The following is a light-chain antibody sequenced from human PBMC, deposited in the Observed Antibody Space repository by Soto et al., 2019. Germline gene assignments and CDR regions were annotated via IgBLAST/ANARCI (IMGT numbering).Light chain of an antibody. CDR1: QSLLFTNGYNY. CDR2: LAS. V-gene: IGKV2-28*01. CDR3: MQSRQGRT. Sequence: IVMTQSPLSLPVTPGEPASISCRSSQSLLFTNGYNYLDWYVQKPGQSPQLLIYLASHRASGVPDRFSGSGWVTDVTLKISRVVAEEVGVYYCMQSRQGRTFGQGTKVEIK. J-gene: IGKJ1*01.